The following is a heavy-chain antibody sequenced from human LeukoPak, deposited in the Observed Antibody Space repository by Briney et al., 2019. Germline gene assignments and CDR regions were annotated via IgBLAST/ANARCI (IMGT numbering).Heavy chain of an antibody. CDR2: INHSGST. V-gene: IGHV4-34*01. D-gene: IGHD5-18*01. CDR3: ARGPPGYSYGPFDY. CDR1: GESFSGYY. Sequence: PSETLSLTCAVYGESFSGYYWSWIRQSPERGLEWIGEINHSGSTNYNPSLKSRVTISVDTSKNQFSLKLNSVTAADTAVYYCARGPPGYSYGPFDYWGQGTLVTVSS. J-gene: IGHJ4*02.